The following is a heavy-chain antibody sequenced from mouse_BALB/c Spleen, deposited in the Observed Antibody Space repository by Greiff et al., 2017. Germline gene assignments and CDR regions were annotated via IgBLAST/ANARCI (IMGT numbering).Heavy chain of an antibody. V-gene: IGHV2-9-2*01. CDR3: VRDLDYYGSSYYYAMDY. CDR2: IWTGGGT. CDR1: GFSLTSYD. Sequence: VKLVESGPGLVAPSQSLSITCTVSGFSLTSYDISWIRQPPGKGLEWLGVIWTGGGTNYNSAFMSRLSISKDNSKSQVFLKMNSLQTDDTAIYYCVRDLDYYGSSYYYAMDYWGQGTSVTVSS. J-gene: IGHJ4*01. D-gene: IGHD1-1*01.